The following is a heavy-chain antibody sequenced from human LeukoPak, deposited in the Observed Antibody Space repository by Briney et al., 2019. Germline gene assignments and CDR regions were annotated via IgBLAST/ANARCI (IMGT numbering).Heavy chain of an antibody. D-gene: IGHD3-10*01. CDR1: XFTVXSNX. Sequence: SLRLSCAASXFTVXSNXMSWVRQAPGKXLEXVSVIYSGGSTDYADSVKGRFIISRDNSKNTLYLQMNSLRAEDTAVYYCARDYFRGGSGSPVWGQGTTVTVSS. J-gene: IGHJ6*02. CDR3: ARDYFRGGSGSPV. CDR2: IYSGGST. V-gene: IGHV3-53*01.